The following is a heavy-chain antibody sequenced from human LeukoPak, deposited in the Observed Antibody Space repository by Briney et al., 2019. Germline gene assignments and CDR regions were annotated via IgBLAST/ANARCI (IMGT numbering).Heavy chain of an antibody. J-gene: IGHJ5*02. D-gene: IGHD2-2*01. CDR3: ARGGPRDIVVVPAAKKWFDP. Sequence: GGSXRLSCAASGFTVIXNYMSWVRXXPGKXLEXVSXIYSGGTTYYADSVKGRFTISRDHSKNTLYLQMNSLRAEDTAVYYCARGGPRDIVVVPAAKKWFDPWGQGTLVTVSS. CDR1: GFTVIXNY. V-gene: IGHV3-53*01. CDR2: IYSGGTT.